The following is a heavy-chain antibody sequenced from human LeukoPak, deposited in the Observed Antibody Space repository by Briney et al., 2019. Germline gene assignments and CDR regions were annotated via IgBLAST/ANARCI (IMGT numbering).Heavy chain of an antibody. V-gene: IGHV3-30*01. Sequence: GGSLRLSCAASGFTFSNYAMHWVRQAPGKGLEWVSLISSGGTYEYYADSVKGRFTISRDNSKNMLYLRLNSLRAEDTAVYYCARDSTYYYDSGSSGPHYFDNWGQGTLVTVSS. CDR1: GFTFSNYA. J-gene: IGHJ4*02. D-gene: IGHD3-10*01. CDR3: ARDSTYYYDSGSSGPHYFDN. CDR2: ISSGGTYE.